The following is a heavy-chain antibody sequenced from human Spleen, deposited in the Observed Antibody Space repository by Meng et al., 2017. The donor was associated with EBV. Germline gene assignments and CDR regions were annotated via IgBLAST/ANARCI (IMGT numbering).Heavy chain of an antibody. CDR2: IRNKANSYAT. V-gene: IGHV3-73*02. J-gene: IGHJ4*02. CDR3: LSYGSGTYQLSPF. CDR1: GFTFSGSA. D-gene: IGHD3-10*01. Sequence: EVQLVESGGGLVQPGGSLKLSCAASGFTFSGSAMHWVRQASGKGLEWVGRIRNKANSYATAYAASVKGRFTISRDDSKNTAYLQMNSLKTEDTAVYFCLSYGSGTYQLSPFWGQGTLVTVSS.